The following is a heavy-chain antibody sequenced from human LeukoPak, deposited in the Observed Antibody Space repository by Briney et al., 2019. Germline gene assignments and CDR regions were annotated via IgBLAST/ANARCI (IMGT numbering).Heavy chain of an antibody. D-gene: IGHD4-17*01. CDR1: GGSVSSGSYY. CDR3: ARVNGDYSYNWFDP. V-gene: IGHV4-61*01. CDR2: IYYSGST. J-gene: IGHJ5*02. Sequence: SETLSLTCTVSGGSVSSGSYYWSWLRQPPGKGLDWIGYIYYSGSTNYNPSLKSRVTISVDTSKNQFSLKLSSVTAADTAVYYCARVNGDYSYNWFDPWGQGTLVTVSA.